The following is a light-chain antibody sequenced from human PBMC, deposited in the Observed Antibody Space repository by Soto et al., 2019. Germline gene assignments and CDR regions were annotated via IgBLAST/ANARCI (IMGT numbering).Light chain of an antibody. CDR1: QSVSSNY. V-gene: IGKV3-20*01. CDR3: QQYGSLSWT. CDR2: GAS. J-gene: IGKJ1*01. Sequence: DIVLTQSPGTLSFSPGERATLSCRASQSVSSNYLAWYQQKPGQAPRLLIYGASTRATGVPDRFSGSGSGTDFTLTISRLEPEDFAVYHCQQYGSLSWTFGQGTK.